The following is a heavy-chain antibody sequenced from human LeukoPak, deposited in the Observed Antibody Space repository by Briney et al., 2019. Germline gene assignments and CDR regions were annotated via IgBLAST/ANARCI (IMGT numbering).Heavy chain of an antibody. CDR1: GFTFSNYW. J-gene: IGHJ6*03. Sequence: PGGSLRLSCVASGFTFSNYWMSWVRQAPGKGLEWVGNIKHDGSEKYYVDSVKGRFTISRDNAKNSVYLHMNSLRAEDTAVYYCARDPYNGNYGDYYYYYMDVWGKGTTVTISS. V-gene: IGHV3-7*01. CDR2: IKHDGSEK. CDR3: ARDPYNGNYGDYYYYYMDV. D-gene: IGHD1-26*01.